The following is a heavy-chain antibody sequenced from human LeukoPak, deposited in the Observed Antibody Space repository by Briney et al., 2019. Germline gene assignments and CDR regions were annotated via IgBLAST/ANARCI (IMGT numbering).Heavy chain of an antibody. D-gene: IGHD4-23*01. CDR1: GFTFSSYA. CDR2: ISSNGGST. J-gene: IGHJ4*02. Sequence: GGSLRLSCAASGFTFSSYAMHWVRQAPGKGLEYVSVISSNGGSTYYANSVKGRFTISRDNSKNTLYLQMGSLRAEDMAVYYCAKDIDYGGDSVWGQGTLVTVSS. V-gene: IGHV3-64*01. CDR3: AKDIDYGGDSV.